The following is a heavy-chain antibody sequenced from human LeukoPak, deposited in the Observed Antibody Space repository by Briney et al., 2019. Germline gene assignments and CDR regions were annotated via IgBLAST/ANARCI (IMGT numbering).Heavy chain of an antibody. J-gene: IGHJ6*03. Sequence: SETLSLTCTVSGGSISSYYWSWIRQPPGKGLEWIGYIYYSGSTNYNPSLKSRVTISVDTSKNQFSLKLSSVTAADTAVYYCARLVAAAGHLLYYYYYMDVWGKGTTVTVSS. CDR1: GGSISSYY. CDR3: ARLVAAAGHLLYYYYYMDV. D-gene: IGHD6-13*01. CDR2: IYYSGST. V-gene: IGHV4-59*01.